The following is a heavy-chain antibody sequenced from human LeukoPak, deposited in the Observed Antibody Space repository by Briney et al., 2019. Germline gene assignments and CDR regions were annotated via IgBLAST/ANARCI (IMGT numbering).Heavy chain of an antibody. J-gene: IGHJ3*02. CDR1: GGSISSYY. V-gene: IGHV4-59*08. Sequence: SSETLSLTCTVSGGSISSYYWSWVRQPPGKGLEWIGYIYYSGSTYYNPSLKSRVTISVDTSKNQFSLKLSSVTAADTAVYYCARPDYDFWSGPGAFDIWGQGTMVTVSS. D-gene: IGHD3-3*01. CDR3: ARPDYDFWSGPGAFDI. CDR2: IYYSGST.